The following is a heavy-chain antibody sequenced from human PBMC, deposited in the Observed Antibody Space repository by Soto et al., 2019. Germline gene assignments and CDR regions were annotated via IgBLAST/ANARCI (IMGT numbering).Heavy chain of an antibody. CDR2: IYYSGST. J-gene: IGHJ4*02. Sequence: QVQLQESGPGLVKPSETLSLTCTVSGGSISSYYWSWIRQPPGKGLEWIGYIYYSGSTNYNPSLTSRVTLSVDTSKNQFSLKLSSVTAADTAVYYCARGGDRVAMPSGYWGQGTLVTVSS. V-gene: IGHV4-59*01. D-gene: IGHD2-2*01. CDR1: GGSISSYY. CDR3: ARGGDRVAMPSGY.